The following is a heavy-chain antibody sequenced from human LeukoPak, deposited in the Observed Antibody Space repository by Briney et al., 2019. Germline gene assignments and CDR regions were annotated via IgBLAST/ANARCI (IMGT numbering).Heavy chain of an antibody. Sequence: SETLSLTCAVHGESFSAYFWSWIRQVPGKGLEWIGEIDHRGSSNYNPPLKSRATISVDTTKNHFSLSLTSVTAADTAVYYCATRSSTLAAARCFDDWGQGTVVTVSS. CDR3: ATRSSTLAAARCFDD. CDR1: GESFSAYF. CDR2: IDHRGSS. V-gene: IGHV4-34*01. D-gene: IGHD6-6*01. J-gene: IGHJ4*03.